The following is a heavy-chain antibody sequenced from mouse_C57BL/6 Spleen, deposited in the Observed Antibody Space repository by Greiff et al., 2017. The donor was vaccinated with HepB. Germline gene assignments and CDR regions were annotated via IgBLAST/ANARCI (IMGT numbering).Heavy chain of an antibody. Sequence: EVKLQESGPGLAKPSQTLSLTCSVTGYSITSDYWNWIRKFPGNKLEYMGYISYSGSTYYNPSLKSRISITRDTSKNQYYLQLNSVTTEDTATYYCARYISPDYYGSSYGYFDVWGTGTTVTVSS. V-gene: IGHV3-8*01. D-gene: IGHD1-1*01. CDR2: ISYSGST. CDR3: ARYISPDYYGSSYGYFDV. J-gene: IGHJ1*03. CDR1: GYSITSDY.